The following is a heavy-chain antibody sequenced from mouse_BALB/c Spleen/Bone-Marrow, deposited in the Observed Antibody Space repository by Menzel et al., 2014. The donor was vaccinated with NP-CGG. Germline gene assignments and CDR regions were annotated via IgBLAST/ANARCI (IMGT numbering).Heavy chain of an antibody. Sequence: VHVKQSGAELVRSGASVKLSCTASGLNIKDYYMHWVNQRPEQGLKGIGWIDPGNGDLAYAPNFQAKATVTADTPSNRAYLQLISRTSEDTAVYYYSVWGNGGFAYWGQGTLATVSA. V-gene: IGHV14-4*02. CDR2: IDPGNGDL. CDR3: SVWGNGGFAY. CDR1: GLNIKDYY. J-gene: IGHJ3*01.